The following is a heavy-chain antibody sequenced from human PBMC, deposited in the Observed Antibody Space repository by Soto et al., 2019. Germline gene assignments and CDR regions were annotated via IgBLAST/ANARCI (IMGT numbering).Heavy chain of an antibody. CDR2: IYYSGST. J-gene: IGHJ5*02. CDR3: ARRPLTRNCFDP. CDR1: GGSISSYY. Sequence: SETLSLTCTVSGGSISSYYWSWIRQPPGKGLEWIGYIYYSGSTNYNPSLKSRVTISVDTSKNQFSLKLSSVTAADTAVYYCARRPLTRNCFDPWGQGILVTVSS. V-gene: IGHV4-59*08. D-gene: IGHD3-9*01.